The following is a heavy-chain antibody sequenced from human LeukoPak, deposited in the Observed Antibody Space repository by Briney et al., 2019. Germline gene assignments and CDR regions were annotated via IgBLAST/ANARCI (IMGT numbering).Heavy chain of an antibody. CDR2: IYSSGLT. V-gene: IGHV4-61*02. J-gene: IGHJ5*02. D-gene: IGHD3-16*01. Sequence: SQTLSLTCTVSGGSISSGSYFWAWIRQSAGKGLEWIGRIYSSGLTNYNPSLESRVTISVDTSKNQFSLNLSSVTAADTAVYYCARDRQLGWFDPWGQGTLVTVSS. CDR3: ARDRQLGWFDP. CDR1: GGSISSGSYF.